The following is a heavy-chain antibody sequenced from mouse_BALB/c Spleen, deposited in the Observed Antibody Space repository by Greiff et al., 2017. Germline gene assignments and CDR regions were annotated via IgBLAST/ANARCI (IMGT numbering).Heavy chain of an antibody. CDR3: AYYYGGSYRGVDY. V-gene: IGHV14-3*02. CDR1: GFNIKDTY. J-gene: IGHJ4*01. CDR2: IDPANGNT. Sequence: VQLQQSGAELVKPGASVKLSCTASGFNIKDTYMHWVKQRPEPGLEWIGRIDPANGNTKYDPKFQGKATITADTSSNTAYLQLSSLTSEDTSVYYCAYYYGGSYRGVDYWGQGTSVTVSS. D-gene: IGHD1-1*01.